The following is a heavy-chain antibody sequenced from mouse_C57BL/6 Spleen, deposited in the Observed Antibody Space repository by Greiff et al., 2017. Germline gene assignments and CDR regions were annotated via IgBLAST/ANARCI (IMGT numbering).Heavy chain of an antibody. V-gene: IGHV1-50*01. CDR1: GYTFTSYW. CDR3: ARRGDEDYYAMDY. Sequence: QVQLQQPGAELVKPGASVKLSCKASGYTFTSYWMQWVKQRPGQGLEWIGEIDPSDSYTNYNQKFKGKATLTVDTSPSTAYMQLSSLTSEDSAVYYCARRGDEDYYAMDYWGQGTSVTVSS. J-gene: IGHJ4*01. D-gene: IGHD3-3*01. CDR2: IDPSDSYT.